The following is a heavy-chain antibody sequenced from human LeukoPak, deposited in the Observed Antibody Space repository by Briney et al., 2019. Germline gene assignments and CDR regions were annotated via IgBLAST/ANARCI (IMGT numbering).Heavy chain of an antibody. J-gene: IGHJ4*02. V-gene: IGHV3-11*01. CDR2: ISSTTNTQ. D-gene: IGHD3-10*01. CDR1: GFTFHDYY. Sequence: GGSLRLSCAASGFTFHDYYMTWICQPPGKGLEWISYISSTTNTQYYADSVRGRFTISRDKAQKSLYLQMNSLRAEDTAIHYCARNVYFRFGNWGQGPLSPSPQ. CDR3: ARNVYFRFGN.